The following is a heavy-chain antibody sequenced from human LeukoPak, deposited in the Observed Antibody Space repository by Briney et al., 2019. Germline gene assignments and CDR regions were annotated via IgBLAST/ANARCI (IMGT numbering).Heavy chain of an antibody. CDR1: GGSISSSSYY. D-gene: IGHD3-10*01. CDR3: ARLSIVWFGEFDY. V-gene: IGHV4-39*01. J-gene: IGHJ4*02. CDR2: IYYSGST. Sequence: SETLSLTCTVSGGSISSSSYYWGWIRQPPGKGLEWIGSIYYSGSTYYNPSLKSRVTISVDTSKNQFSLKLSSVTAADTAVYYCARLSIVWFGEFDYWGQGTLVTVSP.